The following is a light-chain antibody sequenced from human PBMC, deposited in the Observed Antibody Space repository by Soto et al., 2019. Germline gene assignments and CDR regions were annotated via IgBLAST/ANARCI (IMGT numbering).Light chain of an antibody. CDR1: RTDGDGHDY. V-gene: IGLV2-14*03. CDR3: TSYTASSPFYV. CDR2: DVY. Sequence: QSVLTQPASVSGSPGQSIAISCIGVRTDGDGHDYVSWYQQHPGQAPQLIIYDVYNRPSGVSDRLSGSKSGNTASLIISGLQAEDEADYFCTSYTASSPFYVFGAGTKVTVL. J-gene: IGLJ1*01.